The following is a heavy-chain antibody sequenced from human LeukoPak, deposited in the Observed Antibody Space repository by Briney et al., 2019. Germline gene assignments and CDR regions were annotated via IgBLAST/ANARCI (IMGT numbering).Heavy chain of an antibody. CDR1: GFTFSSYG. D-gene: IGHD4-17*01. CDR3: ARVPPNYGDYLMDV. CDR2: IRYDGSNK. V-gene: IGHV3-30*02. J-gene: IGHJ6*04. Sequence: PGGSLRLSCAASGFTFSSYGMHWVRQAPGKGLEWVAFIRYDGSNKYYADSVKGRFTISRDNSKNTLYLQMNSLRAEDTAVYYCARVPPNYGDYLMDVWGKGTTVTISS.